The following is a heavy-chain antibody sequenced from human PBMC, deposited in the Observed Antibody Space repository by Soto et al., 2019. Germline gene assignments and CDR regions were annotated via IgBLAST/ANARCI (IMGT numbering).Heavy chain of an antibody. V-gene: IGHV1-2*04. CDR3: ARDTMVRGGDYYYYGMDV. CDR1: GYTFTGYY. D-gene: IGHD3-10*01. CDR2: INPNSGGT. J-gene: IGHJ6*02. Sequence: QVQLVQSGAEVKKPGASVKVSCKASGYTFTGYYMHWVRQAPGQGLEWMGWINPNSGGTNYAQKFQGWVTMTRDTSISTAYMELSRLRSDDTAVYYCARDTMVRGGDYYYYGMDVWGQGTTVTVSS.